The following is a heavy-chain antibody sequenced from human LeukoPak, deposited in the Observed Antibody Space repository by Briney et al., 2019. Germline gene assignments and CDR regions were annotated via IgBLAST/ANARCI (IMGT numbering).Heavy chain of an antibody. CDR2: ISSKAYGGTT. Sequence: GRSLRVSCTASGFTFGDYAMSWVRQAPGKGLEWLGFISSKAYGGTTAYAASAKGTFTISRDDSKSIAYLQMNSLTTEDTAVYYCSRGPTQQWLYFGTDVWGQGTTVIVSS. CDR1: GFTFGDYA. J-gene: IGHJ6*02. D-gene: IGHD5-18*01. CDR3: SRGPTQQWLYFGTDV. V-gene: IGHV3-49*04.